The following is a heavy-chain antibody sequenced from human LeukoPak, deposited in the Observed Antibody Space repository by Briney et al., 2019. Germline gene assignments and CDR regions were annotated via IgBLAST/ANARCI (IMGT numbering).Heavy chain of an antibody. V-gene: IGHV4-4*07. J-gene: IGHJ6*03. D-gene: IGHD1-20*01. Sequence: SETLSLTCTVSGGSISSYYWSWIRQPAGKGLEWIGRIYTSGSTNYNPSLKSRVTMSVDTSKNQFSLKLSSVTAADTAVYYCARSYNWNYYYYYMYVWGKGTTVTVSS. CDR3: ARSYNWNYYYYYMYV. CDR1: GGSISSYY. CDR2: IYTSGST.